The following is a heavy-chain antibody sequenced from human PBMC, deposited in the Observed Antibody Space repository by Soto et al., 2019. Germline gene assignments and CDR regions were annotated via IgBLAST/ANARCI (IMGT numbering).Heavy chain of an antibody. V-gene: IGHV5-10-1*01. CDR1: GYSCTSYW. J-gene: IGHJ4*02. Sequence: EFVKICFKGAGYSCTSYWISWVRQIPGKGLEWMGRIDPSDSYTNYSPSFQGHVTISADKSISTAYLQWSSLKASDTAMYYCATHYDSSGYSGDYFRAPLDYWGQGTLVTVSS. D-gene: IGHD3-22*01. CDR3: ATHYDSSGYSGDYFRAPLDY. CDR2: IDPSDSYT.